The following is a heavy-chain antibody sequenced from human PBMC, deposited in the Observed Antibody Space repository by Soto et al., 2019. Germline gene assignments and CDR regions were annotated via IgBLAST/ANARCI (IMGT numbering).Heavy chain of an antibody. J-gene: IGHJ4*02. CDR3: AGYSSSSPFDY. Sequence: VQLQQWGAGLLKPSETLSLTCAVYGGSFSGYYWSWIRQPPGKGLEWIGEINHSGSTNYNPSLKSRVTISVDTSKNQFSLKLSSVTAADTAVYYCAGYSSSSPFDYWGQGTLVTVSS. CDR2: INHSGST. CDR1: GGSFSGYY. V-gene: IGHV4-34*01. D-gene: IGHD6-6*01.